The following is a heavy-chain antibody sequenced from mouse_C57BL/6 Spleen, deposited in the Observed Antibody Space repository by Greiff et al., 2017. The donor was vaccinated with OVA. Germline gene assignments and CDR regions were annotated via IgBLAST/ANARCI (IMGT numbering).Heavy chain of an antibody. Sequence: EVHLVESGGGLVKPGGSLKLSCAASGFTFSSYAMSWVRQTPEKRLEWVATISDGGSYTYYPDNVKGRFTISRDNAKNNLYLQMSHLKSEDTAMYYCARARNWDDAMDYWGQGTSVTVSS. CDR2: ISDGGSYT. V-gene: IGHV5-4*01. J-gene: IGHJ4*01. D-gene: IGHD4-1*01. CDR1: GFTFSSYA. CDR3: ARARNWDDAMDY.